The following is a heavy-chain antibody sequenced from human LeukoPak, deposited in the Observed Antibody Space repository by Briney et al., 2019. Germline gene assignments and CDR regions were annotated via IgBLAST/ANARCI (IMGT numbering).Heavy chain of an antibody. CDR3: AKDLEGASDY. J-gene: IGHJ4*02. Sequence: GGSLRLSCAASGFTFTIYAMHWVRQAPGKGLEWVAVISYDGSNKYYADSVKGRFTISRDNSKNTLYLQMNSLRAEDTAVYYCAKDLEGASDYWGQGTLVTVSS. V-gene: IGHV3-30*04. CDR2: ISYDGSNK. CDR1: GFTFTIYA. D-gene: IGHD1-26*01.